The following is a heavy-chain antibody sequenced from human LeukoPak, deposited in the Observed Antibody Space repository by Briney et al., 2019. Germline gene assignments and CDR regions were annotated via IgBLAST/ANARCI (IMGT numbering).Heavy chain of an antibody. D-gene: IGHD2-15*01. CDR1: GFTFSSYS. V-gene: IGHV3-21*01. J-gene: IGHJ6*03. CDR3: ARVGQGYCSGGSCHPSIYYYYYMDV. Sequence: PGGSLRLSCAASGFTFSSYSMNWVRQAPGKGLEWVSSISSSSSYIYYADSVKGRFTISRDNAKNSLYLQMNSLRAEDTAVYYCARVGQGYCSGGSCHPSIYYYYYMDVWGKGTTVTVSS. CDR2: ISSSSSYI.